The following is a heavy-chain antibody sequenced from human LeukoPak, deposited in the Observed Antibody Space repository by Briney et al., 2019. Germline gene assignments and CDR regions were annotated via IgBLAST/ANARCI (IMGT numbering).Heavy chain of an antibody. D-gene: IGHD3/OR15-3a*01. CDR3: ARVLAIFGLDTTDFYMDV. V-gene: IGHV4-59*11. CDR1: GASISSHY. Sequence: SASLSLTCAVSGASISSHYWSWIRQHPGKGLEWIGYTSGSISDNPSLKSRVAVSVDPSQNQVSLSLTSVTAADTAVYYCARVLAIFGLDTTDFYMDVWGKGTTVTVSS. J-gene: IGHJ6*03. CDR2: TSGSI.